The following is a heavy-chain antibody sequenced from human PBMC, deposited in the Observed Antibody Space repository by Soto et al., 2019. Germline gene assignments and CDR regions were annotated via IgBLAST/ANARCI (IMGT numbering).Heavy chain of an antibody. CDR2: IKSKADGGTT. D-gene: IGHD1-7*01. CDR3: TTEAGTTLVDY. CDR1: AFPFHNAW. V-gene: IGHV3-15*07. Sequence: PGGSLRLSCAASAFPFHNAWMNWVRQAPGKGLEWVGRIKSKADGGTTEYAAPVKGRFTISRDDSKNTLYLQMNSLTTEDTAVYYCTTEAGTTLVDYWGQGTLVTVSS. J-gene: IGHJ4*02.